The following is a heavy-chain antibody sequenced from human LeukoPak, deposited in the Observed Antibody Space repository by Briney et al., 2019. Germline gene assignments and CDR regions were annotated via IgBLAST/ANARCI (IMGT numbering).Heavy chain of an antibody. CDR2: ISSGSSTI. J-gene: IGHJ4*02. Sequence: PGGSLRLSCAASKFSFSHYNMNWVRQAPGKGLEWVSYISSGSSTIYYADSVKGRFTISRDNAKNSLYLQMNSLRDEDTAVYYCTREPLDYWGQGTLVTVSS. D-gene: IGHD1-14*01. CDR1: KFSFSHYN. V-gene: IGHV3-48*02. CDR3: TREPLDY.